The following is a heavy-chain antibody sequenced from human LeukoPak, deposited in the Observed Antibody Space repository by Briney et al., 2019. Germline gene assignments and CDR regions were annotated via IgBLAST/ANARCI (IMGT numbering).Heavy chain of an antibody. Sequence: SVKVSCKASGGTFSSYAISWVRQAPGQGLEWMGGIIPIFGTANYAQKFQGRVTITADESTSTAYMELSSLRSEDTAVYYCARAVGHCSSTSCYRDIGYYYYYYMDVWGKGTTVTISS. D-gene: IGHD2-2*01. CDR2: IIPIFGTA. CDR3: ARAVGHCSSTSCYRDIGYYYYYYMDV. CDR1: GGTFSSYA. J-gene: IGHJ6*03. V-gene: IGHV1-69*13.